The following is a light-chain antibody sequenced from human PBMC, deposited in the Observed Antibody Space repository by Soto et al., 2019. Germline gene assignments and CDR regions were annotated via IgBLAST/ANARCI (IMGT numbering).Light chain of an antibody. V-gene: IGKV3-15*01. Sequence: EIVMTQSPATLSVSPGERATLSCRASESVSNNLAWYQQKPGQAPRLLFYCESTRATDIPARFSGTGSGTEFTLTISMLQSEDFAVYYCQQHSKWPRTFGQGTKVEIK. CDR3: QQHSKWPRT. J-gene: IGKJ1*01. CDR2: CES. CDR1: ESVSNN.